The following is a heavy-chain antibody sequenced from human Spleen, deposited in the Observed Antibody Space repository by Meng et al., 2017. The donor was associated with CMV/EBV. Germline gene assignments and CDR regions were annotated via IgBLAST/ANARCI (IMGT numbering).Heavy chain of an antibody. CDR1: GYTFTSYG. V-gene: IGHV1-18*01. CDR2: ISAYNGNT. D-gene: IGHD6-19*01. Sequence: ASVKVSCKASGYTFTSYGISWVRQAPGQGLEWMGWISAYNGNTNYAQKLQGRVTMTTDTSTSTAYMELRSLRSDDTAVYYCARDDDSLGKQWLPTGWFDPWGQGTLVTVSS. J-gene: IGHJ5*02. CDR3: ARDDDSLGKQWLPTGWFDP.